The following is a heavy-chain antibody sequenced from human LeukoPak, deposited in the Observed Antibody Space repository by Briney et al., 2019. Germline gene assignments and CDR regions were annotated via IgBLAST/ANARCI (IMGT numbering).Heavy chain of an antibody. J-gene: IGHJ6*02. CDR1: GGSFSGYY. D-gene: IGHD4-17*01. Sequence: SETLSLTCAVYGGSFSGYYWSWIRQPPGKGLEWIGEINHSGSTNYNPSLKSRVTISVDTSKNQFSLKLSSVTAADTAVYYCARSNYYGDYKFARRSYGMDVWGQGTTVTVSS. V-gene: IGHV4-34*01. CDR2: INHSGST. CDR3: ARSNYYGDYKFARRSYGMDV.